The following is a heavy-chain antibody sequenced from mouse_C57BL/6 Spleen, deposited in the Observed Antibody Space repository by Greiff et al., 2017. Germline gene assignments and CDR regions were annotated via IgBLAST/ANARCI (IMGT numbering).Heavy chain of an antibody. J-gene: IGHJ3*01. CDR2: ISDGGSYT. CDR3: ARSTMET. V-gene: IGHV5-4*01. CDR1: GFTFSSYA. D-gene: IGHD2-13*01. Sequence: EVQGVESGGGLVKPGGSLKLSCAASGFTFSSYAMSWVRQTPEKRLEWVATISDGGSYTYYPDNVKGRFTISRDNAKNNLYLQMSHLKSEDTAMYYCARSTMETWGQGTLVTVSA.